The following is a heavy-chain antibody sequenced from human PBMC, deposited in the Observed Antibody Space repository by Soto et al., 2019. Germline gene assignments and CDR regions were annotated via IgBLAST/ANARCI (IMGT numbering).Heavy chain of an antibody. V-gene: IGHV4-34*01. CDR3: AMGRGWYLSAFDI. Sequence: XETLSLTCAVYGGSFSGYYWSGIRQPPRKGLEWIGEINHSGSTNYNPSLKSRVTISVDTSKNQFSLKLSSVTAADTAVYYCAMGRGWYLSAFDIWGQGTMVTVSS. CDR2: INHSGST. D-gene: IGHD6-19*01. J-gene: IGHJ3*02. CDR1: GGSFSGYY.